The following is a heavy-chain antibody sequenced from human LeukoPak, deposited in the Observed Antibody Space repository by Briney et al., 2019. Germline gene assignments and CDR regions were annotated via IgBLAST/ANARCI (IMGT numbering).Heavy chain of an antibody. Sequence: SETLSLTCAVNGGSFSGYYWSWIRQPPGKGLEWIGEINHSGSTNYNPSLKSRVTISVDTSKNQFSLKLSSVTAADTAVYYCARDGVGSGSYYNVHFDYWGQGTLVTVSS. J-gene: IGHJ4*02. V-gene: IGHV4-34*01. CDR3: ARDGVGSGSYYNVHFDY. D-gene: IGHD3-10*01. CDR1: GGSFSGYY. CDR2: INHSGST.